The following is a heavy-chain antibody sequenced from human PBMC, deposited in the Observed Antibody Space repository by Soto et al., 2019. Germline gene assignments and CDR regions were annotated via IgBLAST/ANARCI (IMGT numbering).Heavy chain of an antibody. J-gene: IGHJ6*02. V-gene: IGHV3-48*01. CDR3: ARDPNIVLVPAALRSYYYYGMDV. D-gene: IGHD2-2*01. CDR1: GFTFSSYS. Sequence: GGSLRLSCAASGFTFSSYSMSWVLQAPGKGREWVSYISSSSGTTYYADSVKGRFTISRDNAQNSLYLQMNSLRAEDTAVYYCARDPNIVLVPAALRSYYYYGMDVWGQGTTVTVSS. CDR2: ISSSSGTT.